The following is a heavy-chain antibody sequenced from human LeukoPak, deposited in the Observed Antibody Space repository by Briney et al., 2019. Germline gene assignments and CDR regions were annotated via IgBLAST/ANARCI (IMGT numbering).Heavy chain of an antibody. V-gene: IGHV4-4*07. Sequence: SETLSLTCTVSGASISSYSWSWIRPPAGKGLEWIGRIYTIGTTNYNPSLKSRVTMSADTSKNQFSLKLSSLTAADTPVYYCARGGYGDVWGQGTTVTVSS. D-gene: IGHD6-13*01. CDR2: IYTIGTT. CDR1: GASISSYS. J-gene: IGHJ6*02. CDR3: ARGGYGDV.